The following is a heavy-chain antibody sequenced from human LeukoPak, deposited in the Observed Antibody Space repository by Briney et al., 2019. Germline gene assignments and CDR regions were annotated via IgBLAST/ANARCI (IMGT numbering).Heavy chain of an antibody. CDR3: ARGPLGDLDY. J-gene: IGHJ4*02. V-gene: IGHV4-59*07. CDR2: IYYNGNN. Sequence: SDTLSLTCTVSGGSISSSYWSWIRQPPGKGLEWIGYIYYNGNNNYNPSLKSRVTISVDTSKSQFSLKLSSVTAADTAVYYCARGPLGDLDYWGQGTLVTVSS. D-gene: IGHD3-16*01. CDR1: GGSISSSY.